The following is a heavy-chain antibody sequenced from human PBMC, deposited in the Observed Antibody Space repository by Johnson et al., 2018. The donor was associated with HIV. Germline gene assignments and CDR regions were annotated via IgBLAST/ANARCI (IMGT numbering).Heavy chain of an antibody. CDR1: GFTFDDYG. V-gene: IGHV3-20*04. CDR2: INWNGGST. D-gene: IGHD2-15*01. J-gene: IGHJ3*02. CDR3: AREIRVCSGGTCYSDAFDI. Sequence: EVQLVESGGGVVRPGGSLRLSCVASGFTFDDYGMTWVRQGPGKGLEWVSGINWNGGSTGYADSVRGRFTISRDNAKNSLYLQMNSLRAEDTALYYCAREIRVCSGGTCYSDAFDIWGQGTMVTVSS.